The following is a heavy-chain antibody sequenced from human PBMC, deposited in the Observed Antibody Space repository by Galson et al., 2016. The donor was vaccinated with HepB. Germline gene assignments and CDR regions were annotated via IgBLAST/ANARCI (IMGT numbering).Heavy chain of an antibody. CDR3: ARARIAALGTGAFDM. CDR2: ISGSGGST. CDR1: GFTFSSYA. D-gene: IGHD6-13*01. V-gene: IGHV3-23*01. J-gene: IGHJ3*02. Sequence: SLRLSCAASGFTFSSYAMSWVRQAPGKGLEWVSAISGSGGSTYYADSVKGRFTISRDNSKNTLYLQMNSLRAEDTAVYYCARARIAALGTGAFDMWGQGTMVTVSS.